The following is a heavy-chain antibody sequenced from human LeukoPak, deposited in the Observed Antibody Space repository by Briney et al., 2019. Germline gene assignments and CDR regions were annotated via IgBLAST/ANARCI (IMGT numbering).Heavy chain of an antibody. J-gene: IGHJ4*02. V-gene: IGHV3-23*01. D-gene: IGHD2-15*01. CDR1: GFTFSSYA. Sequence: GESLRLSCAASGFTFSSYAMSWVRQAPGKGLEWVSAISGSGGSTYYADSVKGRFTISRDNSKNPPYLQMNSLRAEDTAVYYCARDAIYCSGGSCPVYWGQGTLVTVSS. CDR3: ARDAIYCSGGSCPVY. CDR2: ISGSGGST.